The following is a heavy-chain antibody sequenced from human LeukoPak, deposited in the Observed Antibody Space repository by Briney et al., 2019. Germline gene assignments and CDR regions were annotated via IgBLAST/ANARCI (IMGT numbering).Heavy chain of an antibody. V-gene: IGHV3-23*01. Sequence: PGGSLRLSCAASGFAFGSSAVSWVRQAPGKGLEWVSAITGDGGITYYADSVKGRFTISRDNSKNTLYLQMNSLRAEDTAVFYCAKDRLTIDAFDIWGQGTMVTVSS. CDR2: ITGDGGIT. CDR3: AKDRLTIDAFDI. J-gene: IGHJ3*02. CDR1: GFAFGSSA.